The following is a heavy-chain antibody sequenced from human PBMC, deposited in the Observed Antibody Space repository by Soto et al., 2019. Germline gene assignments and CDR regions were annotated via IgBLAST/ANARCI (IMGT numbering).Heavy chain of an antibody. CDR3: ARDTVDTYYDFWSGYPHWFGP. D-gene: IGHD3-3*01. CDR2: IKQDGSEK. J-gene: IGHJ5*02. Sequence: PGGSLRLSCAASGFTFSSYWMSWVRQAPGKGLEWVANIKQDGSEKYYVDSVKGRFTISRDNAKNSLYLQMNSLRAEDTAVYYCARDTVDTYYDFWSGYPHWFGPWGQGTLVTVSS. V-gene: IGHV3-7*05. CDR1: GFTFSSYW.